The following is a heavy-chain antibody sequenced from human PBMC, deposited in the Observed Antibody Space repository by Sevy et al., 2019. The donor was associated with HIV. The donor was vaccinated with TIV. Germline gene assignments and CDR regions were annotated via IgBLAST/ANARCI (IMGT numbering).Heavy chain of an antibody. CDR3: ARGGYYYDNAAYYALDS. CDR1: GFTFSNYA. D-gene: IGHD3-22*01. CDR2: IWSDGAYQ. Sequence: GGSLRLSCAATGFTFSNYAMHWVRQAPGKGMEWVAIIWSDGAYQYHGDSVKGRFTISRDNSKNTLYLQMNNVRVEDTAVYYCARGGYYYDNAAYYALDSSGQRTLVTVSS. J-gene: IGHJ4*02. V-gene: IGHV3-33*01.